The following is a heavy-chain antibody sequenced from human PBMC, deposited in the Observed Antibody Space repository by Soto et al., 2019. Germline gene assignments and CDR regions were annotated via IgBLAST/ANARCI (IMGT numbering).Heavy chain of an antibody. D-gene: IGHD3-16*01. CDR3: ARAVWGLWGMDV. J-gene: IGHJ6*02. CDR1: GFTVSSNY. Sequence: GGSLRLSCAASGFTVSSNYMSWVRQAPGKGLEWVSVIYSGGSTYYADSVKGRFTISRDNSTNTLYLQMNSLRAEDTAVYYCARAVWGLWGMDVWGQGTTVTVSS. CDR2: IYSGGST. V-gene: IGHV3-53*01.